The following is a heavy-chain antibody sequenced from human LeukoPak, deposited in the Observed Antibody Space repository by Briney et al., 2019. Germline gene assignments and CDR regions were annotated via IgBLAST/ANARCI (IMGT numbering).Heavy chain of an antibody. CDR1: GGSISSYY. D-gene: IGHD5-18*01. CDR3: ARGHIQLWPRRYDY. J-gene: IGHJ4*02. V-gene: IGHV4-59*01. CDR2: IYYSGST. Sequence: SETLSLTCTVSGGSISSYYWSWIRQPPGKGLEWIGYIYYSGSTNYNPSLKSRVTISVDTSKNQFSLKLSSVTAADTAVYYCARGHIQLWPRRYDYWGQGTLVTVSS.